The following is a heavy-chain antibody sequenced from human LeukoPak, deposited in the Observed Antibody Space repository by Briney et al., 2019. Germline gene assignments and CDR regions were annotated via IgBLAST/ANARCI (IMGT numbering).Heavy chain of an antibody. Sequence: HPGGSLRLSRSASAFSFIRFYISWVRQDPGKGLEWVANINEDGSVKDYVDSVKGRFTISRDNVKTSVYLQMNSLRGEDTAVYYCVPQCGRPIWGQGTKLTVSS. CDR3: VPQCGRPI. CDR1: AFSFIRFY. V-gene: IGHV3-7*01. CDR2: INEDGSVK. J-gene: IGHJ3*02. D-gene: IGHD6-19*01.